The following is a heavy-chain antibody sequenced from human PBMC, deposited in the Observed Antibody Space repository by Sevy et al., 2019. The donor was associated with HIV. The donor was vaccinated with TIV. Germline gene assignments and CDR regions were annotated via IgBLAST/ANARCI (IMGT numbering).Heavy chain of an antibody. CDR3: TKDLMEATMGFDH. D-gene: IGHD2-8*01. Sequence: ASVKVSCKASGGTFSTYAFNWVRQAPGQGLEWVGGMIPILGTTNYAQKFQGRVSIIADESTGTAYMTLSRLTSEDTAVYYCTKDLMEATMGFDHWGQGALVTVSS. CDR1: GGTFSTYA. V-gene: IGHV1-69*01. CDR2: MIPILGTT. J-gene: IGHJ4*02.